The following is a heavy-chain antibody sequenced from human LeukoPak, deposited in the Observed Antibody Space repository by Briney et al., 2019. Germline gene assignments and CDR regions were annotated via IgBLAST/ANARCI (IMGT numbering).Heavy chain of an antibody. CDR1: GFTFSSYD. CDR2: IRYDGSNK. CDR3: AKKRREAVAGIWAQHDY. V-gene: IGHV3-30*02. D-gene: IGHD6-19*01. J-gene: IGHJ4*02. Sequence: AGGSLRLSCAASGFTFSSYDMHWVRQAPGKGLEWVAFIRYDGSNKYYADSVKGRFTISRDNSKNTLYLQMNSLRAEDTAVYYCAKKRREAVAGIWAQHDYWGQGTLVTVSS.